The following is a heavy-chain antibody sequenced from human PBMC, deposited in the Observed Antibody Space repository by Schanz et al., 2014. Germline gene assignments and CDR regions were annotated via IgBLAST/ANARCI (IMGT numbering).Heavy chain of an antibody. CDR2: ISASSSTI. Sequence: EVQLVESGGGLVQPGGSLRLSCSASGFTFSIYAMHWVRQAPGKGLEWVSAISASSSTIHYADSVKGRFTISRDNTKNSLFLQLNSLRADDTAVYYCARNRGSGGQNWYFDLWGRGTLVTVSS. CDR1: GFTFSIYA. V-gene: IGHV3-48*04. J-gene: IGHJ2*01. D-gene: IGHD1-26*01. CDR3: ARNRGSGGQNWYFDL.